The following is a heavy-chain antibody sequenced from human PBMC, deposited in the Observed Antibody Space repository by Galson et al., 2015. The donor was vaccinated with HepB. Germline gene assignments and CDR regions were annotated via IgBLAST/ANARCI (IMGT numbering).Heavy chain of an antibody. Sequence: SVKVSCKASGYTFTNYGISWVRQAPGQGLEWMGWISTYNGITNYTQKLQGRVTMTTDTSTTTAYMELRSLRSDDTAVHYCARTISWGLAARPSRGDYFDYWGQGTLVTVSS. V-gene: IGHV1-18*01. CDR2: ISTYNGIT. D-gene: IGHD6-6*01. CDR3: ARTISWGLAARPSRGDYFDY. CDR1: GYTFTNYG. J-gene: IGHJ4*02.